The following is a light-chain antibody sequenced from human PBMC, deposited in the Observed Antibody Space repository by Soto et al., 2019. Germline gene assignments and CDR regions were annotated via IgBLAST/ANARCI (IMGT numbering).Light chain of an antibody. Sequence: SQPAAGSGSRGQPITIACTGTISDVGGYNYVSWYQQHPGKAPKLMIYEVSNRPSGVSNRFSGSTSGNTASLTISGLQAEDEADYYCRSYTSSSAYVFGTGTKVTVL. J-gene: IGLJ1*01. CDR2: EVS. CDR3: RSYTSSSAYV. V-gene: IGLV2-14*01. CDR1: ISDVGGYNY.